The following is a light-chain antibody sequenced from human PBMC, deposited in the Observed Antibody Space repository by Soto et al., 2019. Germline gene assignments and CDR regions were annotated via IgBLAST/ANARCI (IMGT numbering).Light chain of an antibody. CDR1: SSDVGGYNY. V-gene: IGLV2-14*01. CDR2: EVS. J-gene: IGLJ1*01. CDR3: SSFTNTITRYA. Sequence: QSVLTQPASVSGSPGQSITISCTGTSSDVGGYNYVSWFQHHPGKAPKLIIYEVSYRPSGFSNRFSGSKSGDTASLTISGLQAEDEADYYCSSFTNTITRYAFGTGTKVTVL.